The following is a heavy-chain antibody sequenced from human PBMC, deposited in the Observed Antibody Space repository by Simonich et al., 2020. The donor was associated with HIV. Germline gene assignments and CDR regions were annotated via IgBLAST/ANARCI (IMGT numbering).Heavy chain of an antibody. J-gene: IGHJ4*02. V-gene: IGHV1-69*13. CDR1: GGHFSSVA. CDR3: ARKGGGRGVYYFDY. Sequence: QVQLVQSGAEVKKPGSSVKVSCKASGGHFSSVAIRRVRQAPGLGLEGVGGINPNFGPANCAQMCQGRVTITADESTSTAYMELSSLRSEDTGIYYCARKGGGRGVYYFDYWGQGTLVTVSS. D-gene: IGHD3-10*01. CDR2: INPNFGPA.